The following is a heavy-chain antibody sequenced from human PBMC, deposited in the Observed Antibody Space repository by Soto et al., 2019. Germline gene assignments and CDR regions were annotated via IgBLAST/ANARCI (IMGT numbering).Heavy chain of an antibody. D-gene: IGHD3-3*01. CDR2: IYYSGST. V-gene: IGHV4-61*01. Sequence: SETLSLTCTVSGGSVSSGSYYWSWIRQPPGKGLEWIGYIYYSGSTNYNPSLKSRVTISVDTSKNQFSLKLSSVTAADTAVYYCARLNRRITIFGVVPPDFDYWGQGTLVTVSS. CDR3: ARLNRRITIFGVVPPDFDY. CDR1: GGSVSSGSYY. J-gene: IGHJ4*02.